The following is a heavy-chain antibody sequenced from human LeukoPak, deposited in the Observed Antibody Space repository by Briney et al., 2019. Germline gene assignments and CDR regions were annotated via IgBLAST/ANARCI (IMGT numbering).Heavy chain of an antibody. V-gene: IGHV3-53*01. CDR2: IYSGGST. CDR1: GFTVSSNY. D-gene: IGHD1-26*01. Sequence: PGGSLRLSCAASGFTVSSNYMTWVRQAPGKGLEWVSVIYSGGSTYYADSVKGRFTISRDNSKNTLYLQMNSLRAEDPAVYYCASAPYSGSFRGFAYWGQGTLVTVSS. CDR3: ASAPYSGSFRGFAY. J-gene: IGHJ4*02.